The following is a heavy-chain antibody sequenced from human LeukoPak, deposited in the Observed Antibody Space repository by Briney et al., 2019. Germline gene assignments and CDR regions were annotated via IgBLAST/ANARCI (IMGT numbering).Heavy chain of an antibody. D-gene: IGHD5-24*01. V-gene: IGHV1-18*01. CDR2: ISAYNGNT. Sequence: GASVKVSCKASGYTFTSYGISWVRQAPGQGLEWMGWISAYNGNTNYAQKLQGRVTMTTDTSTSTAYMELRSLRSGDTAVYYCARDRDYYYYGMDVWGQGTTVTVSS. J-gene: IGHJ6*02. CDR3: ARDRDYYYYGMDV. CDR1: GYTFTSYG.